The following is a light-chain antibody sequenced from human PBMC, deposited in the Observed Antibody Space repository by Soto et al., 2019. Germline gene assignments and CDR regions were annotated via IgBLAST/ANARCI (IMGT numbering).Light chain of an antibody. Sequence: DIQMTQSPSSLSASVGDRVTITCRASQSISTYLNWYQQKPGKAPNLLIYAASSLKSGVPSRFSGSGSGTDFTLNISSLQPEDFGTYYCQQSYSTTWTCGQGTKVEIK. CDR1: QSISTY. V-gene: IGKV1-39*01. CDR2: AAS. J-gene: IGKJ1*01. CDR3: QQSYSTTWT.